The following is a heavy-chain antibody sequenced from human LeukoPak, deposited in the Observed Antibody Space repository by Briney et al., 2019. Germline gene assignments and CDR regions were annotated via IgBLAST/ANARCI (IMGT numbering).Heavy chain of an antibody. CDR2: ISGSGGST. CDR1: GFTFSSYA. V-gene: IGHV3-23*01. CDR3: AKDPTDYGDINFDY. D-gene: IGHD4-17*01. Sequence: PGGSLRLSCAASGFTFSSYAMSWVRQAPGKGMEWVSAISGSGGSTYYADSVKGRFTISRDNSKNTLYLQMNSLRAEDTAVYYCAKDPTDYGDINFDYWGQGTLVTVSS. J-gene: IGHJ4*02.